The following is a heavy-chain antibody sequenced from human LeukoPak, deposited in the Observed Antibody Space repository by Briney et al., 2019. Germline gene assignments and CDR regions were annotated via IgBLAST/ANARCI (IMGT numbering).Heavy chain of an antibody. CDR2: VSHSGIT. CDR1: GFSISSDYY. CDR3: ARLVIP. Sequence: PSETLSLTCTVSGFSISSDYYWGWIRQPPGKGLEWPGSVSHSGITYYNSSLNSRVTISVDTSNNQFSLKVNSVTAADTAVYYCARLVIPWGQGILVTVSS. V-gene: IGHV4-38-2*02. D-gene: IGHD3-10*01. J-gene: IGHJ5*02.